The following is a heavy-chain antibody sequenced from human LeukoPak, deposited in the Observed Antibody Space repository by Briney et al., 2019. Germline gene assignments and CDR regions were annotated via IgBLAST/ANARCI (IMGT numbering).Heavy chain of an antibody. V-gene: IGHV3-23*01. CDR2: ISGSGGST. J-gene: IGHJ4*02. Sequence: GGSLRLSCAASGFIFSNFAMTWVRQAPGKGLEWVSGISGSGGSTYYADSVKGRFTISRDNSKNTLYLQMSSLRAEDTAVYYCAKAKGSGLKYYFDYRGQGTLVTVSS. D-gene: IGHD6-19*01. CDR1: GFIFSNFA. CDR3: AKAKGSGLKYYFDY.